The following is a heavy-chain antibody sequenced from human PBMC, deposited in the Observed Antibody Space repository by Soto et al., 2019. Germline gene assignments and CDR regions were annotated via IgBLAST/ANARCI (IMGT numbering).Heavy chain of an antibody. J-gene: IGHJ4*02. Sequence: GGSLRLSCTAAGVTFGDYAMSWFRQAQGKGLEWVGFIRSKAYGGTTEYAASVKGRSTISRDDSKSIAYLQMNSLKTEDTAVYYCTRDGATSMAFDYWGQGTLVTVSS. V-gene: IGHV3-49*03. D-gene: IGHD2-2*01. CDR2: IRSKAYGGTT. CDR1: GVTFGDYA. CDR3: TRDGATSMAFDY.